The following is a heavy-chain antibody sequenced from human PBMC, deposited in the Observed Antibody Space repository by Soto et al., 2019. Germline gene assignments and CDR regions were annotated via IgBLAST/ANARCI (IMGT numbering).Heavy chain of an antibody. CDR2: ISGSGGST. Sequence: PGGSLRLSCAASGFTFSSYAMSWVRQAPGKGLEWVSIISGSGGSTYYADSVKGRFTISRDNSKNTLYLQMNSLRAEDTAVHYFAKVGECLEVYYSYCMDVRGKQTTVTVAS. J-gene: IGHJ6*03. D-gene: IGHD1-1*01. V-gene: IGHV3-23*01. CDR1: GFTFSSYA. CDR3: AKVGECLEVYYSYCMDV.